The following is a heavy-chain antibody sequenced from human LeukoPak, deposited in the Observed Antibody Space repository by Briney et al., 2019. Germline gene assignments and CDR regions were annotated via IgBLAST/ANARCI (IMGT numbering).Heavy chain of an antibody. J-gene: IGHJ4*02. D-gene: IGHD6-19*01. CDR1: GGSISGYY. V-gene: IGHV4-59*01. CDR3: ARERVAVAGRTIDY. CDR2: IYYSGST. Sequence: SETLSLTCTVSGGSISGYYWSWIRQPPGKGLEWIGYIYYSGSTNYNPSLKSRVTISVDTSKNQFPLKLSSVTAADTAVYYCARERVAVAGRTIDYWGQGTLVTVSS.